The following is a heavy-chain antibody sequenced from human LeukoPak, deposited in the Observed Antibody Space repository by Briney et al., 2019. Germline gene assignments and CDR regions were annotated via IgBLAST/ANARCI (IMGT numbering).Heavy chain of an antibody. CDR3: ARDKDSGSYSFYSDY. D-gene: IGHD1-26*01. Sequence: GGSLRLSCAASGFTFSSYAMHWVRQAPGKGLEWVAVISDDGSNKYYADSVKGRFTTSRDNSKNTLYLQMNSLRAEDTALYYCARDKDSGSYSFYSDYWGQGTLVTVSS. V-gene: IGHV3-30-3*01. CDR2: ISDDGSNK. CDR1: GFTFSSYA. J-gene: IGHJ4*02.